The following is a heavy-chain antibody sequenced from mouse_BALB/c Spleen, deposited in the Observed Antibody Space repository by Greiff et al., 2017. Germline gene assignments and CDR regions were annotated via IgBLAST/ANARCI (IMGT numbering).Heavy chain of an antibody. D-gene: IGHD1-1*01. V-gene: IGHV14-1*02. CDR3: ASYGSSYEGVYYAMDY. J-gene: IGHJ4*01. Sequence: EVKLVESGAELVRPGALVKLSCKASGFNIKDYYMHWVKQRPEQGLEWIGWIDPENGNTIYDPKFQGKASITADTSSNTAYLQLSSLTSEDTAVYYCASYGSSYEGVYYAMDYWGQGTSVTVSS. CDR1: GFNIKDYY. CDR2: IDPENGNT.